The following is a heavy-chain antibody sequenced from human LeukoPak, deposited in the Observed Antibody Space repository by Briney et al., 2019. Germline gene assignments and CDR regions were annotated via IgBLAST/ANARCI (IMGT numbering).Heavy chain of an antibody. D-gene: IGHD3-10*01. CDR2: MNPSSGNT. J-gene: IGHJ3*02. CDR1: GYTFTSYD. CDR3: ARVPPKTRGGAFDI. Sequence: ASVKVSCKASGYTFTSYDINWVRQATGQGLEWMGWMNPSSGNTGYAQKFQGRVTMTRNTSISTAYMELSSLRSEDTAVYYCARVPPKTRGGAFDIWGQGTMVTVSS. V-gene: IGHV1-8*01.